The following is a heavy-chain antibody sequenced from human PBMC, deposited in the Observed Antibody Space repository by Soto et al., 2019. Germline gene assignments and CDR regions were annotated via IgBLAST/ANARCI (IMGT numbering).Heavy chain of an antibody. CDR2: IGTAGDT. CDR1: GFTFSSYD. Sequence: GGSLRLSCAASGFTFSSYDMYWVRQATGKGLEWVSAIGTAGDTYYPGSVKGRFTISRENAKNSLYLQMNSLRAGDTAVYYCARAVRSSYYYYGMDVWGQGTTVTVSS. V-gene: IGHV3-13*01. CDR3: ARAVRSSYYYYGMDV. D-gene: IGHD6-6*01. J-gene: IGHJ6*02.